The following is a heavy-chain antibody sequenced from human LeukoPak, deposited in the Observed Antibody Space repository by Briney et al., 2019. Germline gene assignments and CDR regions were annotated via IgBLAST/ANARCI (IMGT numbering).Heavy chain of an antibody. CDR3: ARDPQYSSGWYYDYYYGMDV. CDR1: GFTFSSYW. J-gene: IGHJ6*02. Sequence: GGSLRLSCAASGFTFSSYWMSWVRQAPGKGLERVANIKQDGSEKYYVDSVKGRFTISRDNAKNSLYLQMNSLRAEDTAVYYCARDPQYSSGWYYDYYYGMDVWGQGTTVTVSS. D-gene: IGHD6-19*01. CDR2: IKQDGSEK. V-gene: IGHV3-7*03.